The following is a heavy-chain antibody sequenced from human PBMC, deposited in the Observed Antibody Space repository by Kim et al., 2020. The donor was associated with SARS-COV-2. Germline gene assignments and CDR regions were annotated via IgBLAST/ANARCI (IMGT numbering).Heavy chain of an antibody. J-gene: IGHJ6*02. Sequence: GGSLRLSCAASEFAVSTNYMSWVRQAPGKGLEWVSTVSTGGSTYYEDSVKGRFTISRDNSKNMLYLQMNSLRAEDTAVYYCARGNNWNVGGLDVWGQGTTVTVSS. V-gene: IGHV3-53*01. D-gene: IGHD1-20*01. CDR3: ARGNNWNVGGLDV. CDR1: EFAVSTNY. CDR2: VSTGGST.